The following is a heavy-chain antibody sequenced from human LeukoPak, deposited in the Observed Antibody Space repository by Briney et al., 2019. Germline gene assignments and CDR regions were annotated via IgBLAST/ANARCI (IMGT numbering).Heavy chain of an antibody. J-gene: IGHJ4*02. CDR3: ARTSTHSSGWFRVPPLFDY. CDR1: GYTFSNYV. CDR2: INTNTGNP. D-gene: IGHD6-19*01. Sequence: ASVKVSCKASGYTFSNYVMTWVRQAPGQGLEWMGWINTNTGNPTYAQDFTGRFVFSLDTSVSTAYLQISSLKAEDTAVYYCARTSTHSSGWFRVPPLFDYWGQGTLVTVSS. V-gene: IGHV7-4-1*02.